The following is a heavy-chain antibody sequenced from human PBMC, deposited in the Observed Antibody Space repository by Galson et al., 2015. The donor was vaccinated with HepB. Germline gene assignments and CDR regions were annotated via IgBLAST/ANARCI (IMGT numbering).Heavy chain of an antibody. CDR1: GFTFRTYS. CDR3: AKDLSYLTERHDY. V-gene: IGHV3-21*04. J-gene: IGHJ4*02. D-gene: IGHD1-26*01. Sequence: SLRLSCAASGFTFRTYSMDWVRQAPGKGLEWVSSISSDSRYIYYADSVRGRFTISRDNSKNILYLQMNSLRVEDTAVYFCAKDLSYLTERHDYWGQGTLVTVSS. CDR2: ISSDSRYI.